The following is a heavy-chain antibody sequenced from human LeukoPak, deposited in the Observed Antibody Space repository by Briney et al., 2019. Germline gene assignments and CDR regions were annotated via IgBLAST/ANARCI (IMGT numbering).Heavy chain of an antibody. CDR2: MNPNSGNT. Sequence: ASVKVSCKASGYTFTSYDINWVRQATGQGLEWMGWMNPNSGNTGYAQKFQGRVTMTRNTSMSTAYMELSSLRSEDTAVYYCARGSPYSPYYYDSSGPDYWGQGTLVTVSS. CDR3: ARGSPYSPYYYDSSGPDY. J-gene: IGHJ4*02. V-gene: IGHV1-8*01. CDR1: GYTFTSYD. D-gene: IGHD3-22*01.